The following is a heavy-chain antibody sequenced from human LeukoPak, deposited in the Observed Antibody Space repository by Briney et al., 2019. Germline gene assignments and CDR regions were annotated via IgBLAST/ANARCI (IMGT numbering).Heavy chain of an antibody. V-gene: IGHV3-7*01. CDR1: GFTFSSSW. CDR3: ARDRVTDYFDY. Sequence: GGSLRLSCAASGFTFSSSWMSWVRQAPGEGPECVANIKEDGSEKYYVDSVKGRFTISRDNAKNSLYLQMNSLRAEDTAVYYCARDRVTDYFDYWGQGTLVTVSS. CDR2: IKEDGSEK. J-gene: IGHJ4*02. D-gene: IGHD2-21*02.